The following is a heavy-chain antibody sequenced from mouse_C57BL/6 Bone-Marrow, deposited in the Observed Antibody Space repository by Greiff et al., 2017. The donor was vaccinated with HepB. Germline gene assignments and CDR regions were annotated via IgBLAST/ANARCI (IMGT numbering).Heavy chain of an antibody. V-gene: IGHV14-4*01. CDR1: GFNIKDDY. J-gene: IGHJ4*01. CDR3: TTGYYGSSYDYAMDY. D-gene: IGHD1-1*01. CDR2: IDPENGDT. Sequence: EVQLQQSGAELVRPGASVKLSCTASGFNIKDDYMHWVKQRPEQGLEWIGWIDPENGDTEYASKFQGKATITAYTSSNTAYLQLSSLTSEDTAVYYCTTGYYGSSYDYAMDYWGQGTSVTVSS.